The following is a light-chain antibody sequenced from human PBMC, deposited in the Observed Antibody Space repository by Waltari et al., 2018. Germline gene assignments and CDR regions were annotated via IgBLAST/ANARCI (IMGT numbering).Light chain of an antibody. CDR2: WAS. Sequence: DIVMTQSPDSLAVSLGERATINCKSSQSVLYSVNNKNYLAWDQPKPGQPPKLLIYWASARESGVPDRFSGSGSGTDFTLPITSLQAEDVAVYYCHQYSTTPWTFGQGTKVEI. CDR1: QSVLYSVNNKNY. J-gene: IGKJ1*01. CDR3: HQYSTTPWT. V-gene: IGKV4-1*01.